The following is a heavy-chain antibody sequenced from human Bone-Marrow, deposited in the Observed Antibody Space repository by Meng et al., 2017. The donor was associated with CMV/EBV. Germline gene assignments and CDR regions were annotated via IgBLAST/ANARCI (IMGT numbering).Heavy chain of an antibody. CDR3: ARSQLRGATIIDY. D-gene: IGHD1-26*01. CDR1: GYTFTSYD. J-gene: IGHJ4*02. CDR2: MNPNSGNT. Sequence: ASVKVSCKASGYTFTSYDINWVRQATGQGLEWMGWMNPNSGNTGYAQKFQGRVTMTRDTSISTAYMELSRLRSDDTAVYYCARSQLRGATIIDYWGQGTLVTVSS. V-gene: IGHV1-8*01.